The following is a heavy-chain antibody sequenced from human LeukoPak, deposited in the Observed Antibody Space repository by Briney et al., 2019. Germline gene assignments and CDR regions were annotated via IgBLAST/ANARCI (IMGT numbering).Heavy chain of an antibody. CDR2: IIPIFGTT. CDR1: GGTFSSYA. V-gene: IGHV1-69*06. J-gene: IGHJ4*02. Sequence: AAPVKVSCKASGGTFSSYAISWVRQAPGQGLEWMGGIIPIFGTTNYAQKFQDRVTITADKSTSTAYMELSSLRSEDTAVYYCARGSMATQGDFDYWGQGTLVTVSS. D-gene: IGHD5-24*01. CDR3: ARGSMATQGDFDY.